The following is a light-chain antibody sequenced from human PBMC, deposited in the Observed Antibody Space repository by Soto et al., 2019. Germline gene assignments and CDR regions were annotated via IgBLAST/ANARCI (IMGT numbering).Light chain of an antibody. CDR3: CSFAGGATFV. CDR2: EAT. V-gene: IGLV2-23*02. Sequence: QSVLTQPASVSGSPGQSITISCSGTSNDVGGYDLVSWYQQHPDKAPRLIIYEATKRPSGVSDRFSASKSGNTASLTISALQAEDEAYYSCCSFAGGATFVFGGGTKVTVL. J-gene: IGLJ2*01. CDR1: SNDVGGYDL.